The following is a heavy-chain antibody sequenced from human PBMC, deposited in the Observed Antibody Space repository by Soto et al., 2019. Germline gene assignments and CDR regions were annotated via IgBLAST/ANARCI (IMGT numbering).Heavy chain of an antibody. CDR2: IYPGDSDT. CDR1: GYKVSTWHNFTSYW. V-gene: IGHV5-51*01. Sequence: PGESLKISCMGSGYKVSTWHNFTSYWIAWVRQMPGEGLEWMGIIYPGDSDTRYSPSFQGQVTISADKSISTAYLQWSSLKASDTAMYYCARYQTYSSSWYLHAFDIWGQGTMVTVSS. CDR3: ARYQTYSSSWYLHAFDI. J-gene: IGHJ3*02. D-gene: IGHD6-13*01.